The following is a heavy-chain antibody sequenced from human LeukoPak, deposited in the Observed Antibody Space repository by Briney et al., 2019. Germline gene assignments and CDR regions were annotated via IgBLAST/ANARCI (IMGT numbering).Heavy chain of an antibody. V-gene: IGHV3-48*01. D-gene: IGHD2-8*01. J-gene: IGHJ4*02. CDR3: ARDKDWCPFHY. CDR1: GFTFSSYS. Sequence: PGGSLRLSCAASGFTFSSYSMIWVRQAPGKGLEWVSYISSSSSTIYYADSVKGRFTISRDNAKNSLYLQMNSLRAEDTAVYYCARDKDWCPFHYWGQGTLVTVSS. CDR2: ISSSSSTI.